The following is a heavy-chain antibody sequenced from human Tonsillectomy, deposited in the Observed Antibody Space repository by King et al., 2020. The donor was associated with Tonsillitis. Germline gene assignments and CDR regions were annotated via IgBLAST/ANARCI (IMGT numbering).Heavy chain of an antibody. D-gene: IGHD1-26*01. CDR2: IKSKTDGGTT. CDR1: GFTFSNAW. V-gene: IGHV3-15*01. Sequence: VQLVESGGGLVKPGGSLRLSCAASGFTFSNAWMSWVRQAPGKGLEWVGRIKSKTDGGTTDYAAPVKGRFTISRDDSKNTLYLQMNSLKNEDTAVYYCTTIAVGAPASKDYWGQGTLVTVSS. J-gene: IGHJ4*02. CDR3: TTIAVGAPASKDY.